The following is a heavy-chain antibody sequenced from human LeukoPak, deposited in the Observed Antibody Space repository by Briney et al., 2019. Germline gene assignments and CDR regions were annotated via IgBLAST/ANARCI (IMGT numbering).Heavy chain of an antibody. CDR3: ARLFPPVY. CDR1: GYTFISNG. CDR2: ISAYNGHT. V-gene: IGHV1-18*01. J-gene: IGHJ4*02. Sequence: EASVKVSCKASGYTFISNGISWVRQAPGQGLEWMGWISAYNGHTNYTQKLQGRVTMTIDTSTSTAYMELRSLRSDDTAVYYCARLFPPVYWGQGTLVTVSS. D-gene: IGHD2-21*01.